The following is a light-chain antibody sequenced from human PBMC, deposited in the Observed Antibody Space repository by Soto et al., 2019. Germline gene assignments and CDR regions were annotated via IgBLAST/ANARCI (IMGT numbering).Light chain of an antibody. CDR2: AAS. CDR1: QSVSSY. Sequence: EIVLTQSPATLSLSPGERATLSCRASQSVSSYLAWYQQKPGQAPRLLIYAASNRATGIPARFSGSGSGTDFTLTIRSLEPEAFAVYYCQQRSAITFGQGTRLEIK. J-gene: IGKJ5*01. CDR3: QQRSAIT. V-gene: IGKV3-11*01.